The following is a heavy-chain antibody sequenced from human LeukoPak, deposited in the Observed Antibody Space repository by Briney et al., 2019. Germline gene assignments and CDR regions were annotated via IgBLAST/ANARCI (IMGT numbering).Heavy chain of an antibody. Sequence: SETLSLTCTVSGGSISSSSYYWAWIRQPPGKGLEWIGSIYYSGSTYYNPSLKSRVTISVDTSKNQFSLKLSSVTAADTAVYYCARDGITIFGVVISRALFDYWGQGTLVTVSS. J-gene: IGHJ4*02. CDR2: IYYSGST. CDR1: GGSISSSSYY. V-gene: IGHV4-39*07. CDR3: ARDGITIFGVVISRALFDY. D-gene: IGHD3-3*01.